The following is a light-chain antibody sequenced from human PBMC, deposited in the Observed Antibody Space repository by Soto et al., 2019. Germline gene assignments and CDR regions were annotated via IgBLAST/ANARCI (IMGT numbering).Light chain of an antibody. CDR1: SSDVGSYNL. CDR3: CSYAGSYVV. Sequence: QSALTQPASVSGSPGQSITISCTGTSSDVGSYNLVSWYQQHPGKAPKLMIYEGSKRPSGVSNRFSGSKSGNTASLTIFGLQAEDEADYYCCSYAGSYVVFGGGTKVTVL. J-gene: IGLJ2*01. V-gene: IGLV2-23*01. CDR2: EGS.